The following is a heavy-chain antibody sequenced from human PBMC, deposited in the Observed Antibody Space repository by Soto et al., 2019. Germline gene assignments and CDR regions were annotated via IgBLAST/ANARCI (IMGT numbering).Heavy chain of an antibody. CDR3: ARVLYSYGPGCMDV. CDR1: GFTFSSYW. Sequence: EVQLVESGGGLVQPGGSLRLSCAASGFTFSSYWMSWVRQAPGKGLEWVANIKQDGSEKYYVDSVKGRFTISRDNAKNSLYLQMNSLRAGDTAVYYCARVLYSYGPGCMDVWGQGTTVTVSS. V-gene: IGHV3-7*04. CDR2: IKQDGSEK. J-gene: IGHJ6*02. D-gene: IGHD5-18*01.